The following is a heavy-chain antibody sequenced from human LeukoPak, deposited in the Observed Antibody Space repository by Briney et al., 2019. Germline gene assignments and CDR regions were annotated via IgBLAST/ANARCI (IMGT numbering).Heavy chain of an antibody. V-gene: IGHV3-21*01. Sequence: DSVKGRFTISRDNAKNSLYLQMNSLRAEDTALYYCARAAEDYYDSSGYAYFQHWGQGTLVTVSS. CDR3: ARAAEDYYDSSGYAYFQH. D-gene: IGHD3-22*01. J-gene: IGHJ1*01.